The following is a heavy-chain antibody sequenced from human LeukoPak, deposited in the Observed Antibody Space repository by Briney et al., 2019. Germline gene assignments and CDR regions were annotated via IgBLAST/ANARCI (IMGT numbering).Heavy chain of an antibody. D-gene: IGHD6-13*01. CDR1: GYTFTSYY. CDR2: INPSGGST. J-gene: IGHJ6*02. Sequence: ASVKVSCKASGYTFTSYYMHWVRQAPGQGLEWMGIINPSGGSTSYAQKFQGRVTMTRDTSTSTVYMELSSLKSEDTAVYYCAREGDGQQLVHGMDVWGQGTTVTVSS. CDR3: AREGDGQQLVHGMDV. V-gene: IGHV1-46*01.